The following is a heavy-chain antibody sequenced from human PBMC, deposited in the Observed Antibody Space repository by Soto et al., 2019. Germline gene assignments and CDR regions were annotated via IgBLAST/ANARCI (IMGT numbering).Heavy chain of an antibody. CDR1: EFTFSSYW. Sequence: GGPLRLSCAASEFTFSSYWIPWVRKAPGKGLVWVSRINSDGSSTSYADSVKGRFTISRDNAKNTLYLQMNSLRAEDTAVYYCARDRGNDYGDYELFDYWGQGTLVTVSS. D-gene: IGHD4-17*01. J-gene: IGHJ4*02. V-gene: IGHV3-74*01. CDR2: INSDGSST. CDR3: ARDRGNDYGDYELFDY.